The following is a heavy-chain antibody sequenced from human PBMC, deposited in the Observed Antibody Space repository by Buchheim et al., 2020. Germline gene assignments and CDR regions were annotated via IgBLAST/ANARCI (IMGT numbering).Heavy chain of an antibody. J-gene: IGHJ4*02. CDR1: GYTFTSYY. Sequence: QVQLVQSGAEVKKPGASVKVSCKASGYTFTSYYMHWVRQAPGQGLEWMGIINPSGGSTSYAQTFQGRVTMTRDTSTSTVYMELCRLRSEDRAVYYCAREYYYYDRSGYYWNYWGQGTL. V-gene: IGHV1-46*01. CDR2: INPSGGST. D-gene: IGHD3-22*01. CDR3: AREYYYYDRSGYYWNY.